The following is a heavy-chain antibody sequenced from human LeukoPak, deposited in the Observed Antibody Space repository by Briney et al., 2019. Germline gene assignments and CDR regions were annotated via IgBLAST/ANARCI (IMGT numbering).Heavy chain of an antibody. Sequence: KRWGPTLAKPTQTLTLTCTLFGFSRSTSGGGVGWIRQPQGKALEWLALIYWDDDKRYSPSLKSRLNITKDASKNQVVLTMNNMDPVDTATYYSAHRPPGGYSHVFDYWGQGTLVTVSS. CDR3: AHRPPGGYSHVFDY. CDR2: IYWDDDK. J-gene: IGHJ4*02. V-gene: IGHV2-5*02. D-gene: IGHD5-18*01. CDR1: GFSRSTSGGG.